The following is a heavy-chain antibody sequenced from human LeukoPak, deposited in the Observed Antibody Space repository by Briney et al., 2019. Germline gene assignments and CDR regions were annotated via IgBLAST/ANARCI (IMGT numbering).Heavy chain of an antibody. CDR3: ARGLSTMIVVVTFSGLVWFDP. CDR1: GGSFSGYY. V-gene: IGHV4-34*01. D-gene: IGHD3-22*01. CDR2: INHSGST. Sequence: PSETLSLTCAVYGGSFSGYYWSWIRQPPGKGLEWIGEINHSGSTNYNPSLKSRVTISVDTSKNQFSLKLSSVTAADTAVYYCARGLSTMIVVVTFSGLVWFDPWGQGTTVTVSS. J-gene: IGHJ5*01.